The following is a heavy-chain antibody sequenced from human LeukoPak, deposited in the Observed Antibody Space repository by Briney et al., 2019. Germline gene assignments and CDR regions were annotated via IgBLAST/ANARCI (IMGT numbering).Heavy chain of an antibody. J-gene: IGHJ4*02. D-gene: IGHD3-10*01. Sequence: PGGSLRLSCSASGFTFNNYAMNWVPQAPGKGLEWVSGISGSGGTTYYADSVKGRFTISRDNSKNTLYLQMNSLRAEDTAVYYCAKDAKKDILVRGVKKAYYFDYWGQGTLVTVSS. CDR2: ISGSGGTT. V-gene: IGHV3-23*01. CDR1: GFTFNNYA. CDR3: AKDAKKDILVRGVKKAYYFDY.